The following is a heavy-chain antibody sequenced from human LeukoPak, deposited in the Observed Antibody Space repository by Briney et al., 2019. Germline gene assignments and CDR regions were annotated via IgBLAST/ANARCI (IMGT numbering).Heavy chain of an antibody. CDR2: ISYDGSNK. CDR3: ARTNRDSSGYDIDY. D-gene: IGHD3-22*01. V-gene: IGHV3-30*03. CDR1: GFTFSSYG. J-gene: IGHJ4*02. Sequence: GGSLRLSCAASGFTFSSYGMHWVRQAPGKGLEWVAVISYDGSNKYYADSVKGRFTISRDNSKNTLYLQMNSLRAEDTAVYYCARTNRDSSGYDIDYWGQGTLVTVSS.